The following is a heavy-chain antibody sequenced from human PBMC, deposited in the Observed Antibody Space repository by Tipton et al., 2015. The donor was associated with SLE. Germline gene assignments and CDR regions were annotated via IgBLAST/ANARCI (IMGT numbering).Heavy chain of an antibody. V-gene: IGHV4-39*07. CDR1: GGSISRSSYY. J-gene: IGHJ4*02. Sequence: TLSLTCTVSGGSISRSSYYWGWIRQPPGKGLEWIGSIYYSGSTYYNPSLKSRVTISVDTSKNQFSLKLSSVTAADTAVYYCARGHSSSWSFDYWGQGTLVTVSS. D-gene: IGHD6-13*01. CDR2: IYYSGST. CDR3: ARGHSSSWSFDY.